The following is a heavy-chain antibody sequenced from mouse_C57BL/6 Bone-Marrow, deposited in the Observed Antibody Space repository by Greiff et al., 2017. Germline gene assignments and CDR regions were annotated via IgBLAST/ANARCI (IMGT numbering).Heavy chain of an antibody. Sequence: EVKLMESGGDLVKPGGSLKLSCAASGFTFSSYGMSWVRQTPDKRLEWVATISSGGSYTYYPDSVKGRFTISRDNAKNTLYLQMSSLKSEDTAMYYCASGYCSGYVWFAYWGQGTLVTVSA. CDR1: GFTFSSYG. J-gene: IGHJ3*01. D-gene: IGHD1-1*01. CDR2: ISSGGSYT. CDR3: ASGYCSGYVWFAY. V-gene: IGHV5-6*01.